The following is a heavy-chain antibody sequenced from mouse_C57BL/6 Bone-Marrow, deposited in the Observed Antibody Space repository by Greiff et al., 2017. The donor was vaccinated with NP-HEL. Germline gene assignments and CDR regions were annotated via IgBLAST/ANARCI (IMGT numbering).Heavy chain of an antibody. CDR3: ARVGDYYAMDY. Sequence: EVKLVESEGGLVQPGSSMKLSCTASGFTFSDYYMAWVRQVPEKGLEWVANINYDGSSTYYLDSLKSRFIISGDNAKNILYLQMSLLKSEDTATYYCARVGDYYAMDYWGQGTSVTVSS. V-gene: IGHV5-16*01. CDR1: GFTFSDYY. J-gene: IGHJ4*01. CDR2: INYDGSST.